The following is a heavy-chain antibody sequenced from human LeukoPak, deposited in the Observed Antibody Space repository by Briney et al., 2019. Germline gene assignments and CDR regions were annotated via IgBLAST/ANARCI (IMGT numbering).Heavy chain of an antibody. CDR1: GFTFRSYS. D-gene: IGHD3-16*02. V-gene: IGHV3-21*01. J-gene: IGHJ1*01. CDR3: VRDPRSFHF. CDR2: ITDAGHT. Sequence: TGGSLRLSCTASGFTFRSYSMNWVRQAPGEGLEWISSITDAGHTYYADSVKGRFTISRDDAKNSLYLQMNSLRADDTAVYYCVRDPRSFHFWGQGTLVSVSS.